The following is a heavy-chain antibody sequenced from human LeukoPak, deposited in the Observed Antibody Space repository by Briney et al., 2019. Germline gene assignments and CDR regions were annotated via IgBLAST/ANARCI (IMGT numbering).Heavy chain of an antibody. D-gene: IGHD4-17*01. J-gene: IGHJ4*02. CDR2: IWYDGSNK. CDR1: GFTFSSYG. V-gene: IGHV3-33*01. Sequence: SGRSLRLSCAASGFTFSSYGMHWVRQAPGKGLEWVAVIWYDGSNKYYADSVKGRFTISRDNSKNTLYLQMNSLRAEDTAVYYCARWGPTTVTTGAIDYWGQGTLVTVSS. CDR3: ARWGPTTVTTGAIDY.